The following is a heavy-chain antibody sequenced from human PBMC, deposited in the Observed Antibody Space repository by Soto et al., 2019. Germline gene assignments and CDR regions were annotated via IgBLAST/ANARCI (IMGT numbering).Heavy chain of an antibody. Sequence: GGSLRLSCTASGFTFSSYAVSWVRQAPGKGPEWISSISGSGSTIYYADSVKGRFTISRDNSKNTLYLQMSSLRAEDTAVYYCAKVFYYYDSSGYYYFDYWGQGTLVTVSS. D-gene: IGHD3-22*01. V-gene: IGHV3-23*01. CDR3: AKVFYYYDSSGYYYFDY. J-gene: IGHJ4*02. CDR2: ISGSGSTI. CDR1: GFTFSSYA.